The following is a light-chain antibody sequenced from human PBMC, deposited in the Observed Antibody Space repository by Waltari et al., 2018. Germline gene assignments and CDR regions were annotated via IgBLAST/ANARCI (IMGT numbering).Light chain of an antibody. CDR3: CSYAGSSPYV. V-gene: IGLV2-23*02. CDR2: EVS. CDR1: SSDVGSYNL. Sequence: QSALTQPASVSGSPGQSITISCTGTSSDVGSYNLVSWYQQHPGKAPKLMIYEVSKRPSGVSNRFSGSKSGNTVSLTISGLQAEDEADYYCCSYAGSSPYVFGTGTKVTVL. J-gene: IGLJ1*01.